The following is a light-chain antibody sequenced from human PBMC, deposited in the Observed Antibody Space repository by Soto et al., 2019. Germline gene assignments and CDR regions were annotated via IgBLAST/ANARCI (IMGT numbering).Light chain of an antibody. CDR1: SSDVGGYNY. CDR3: SSYTTDNTRV. J-gene: IGLJ2*01. CDR2: EVN. V-gene: IGLV2-14*01. Sequence: QSALTQPASVSGSPGQSITIFCTGTSSDVGGYNYVSWYQQYPGKAPKLMIYEVNNRPSWVSNRFSGSKSGNTASLTISGLQADDEADYYCSSYTTDNTRVFGGGTKLTVL.